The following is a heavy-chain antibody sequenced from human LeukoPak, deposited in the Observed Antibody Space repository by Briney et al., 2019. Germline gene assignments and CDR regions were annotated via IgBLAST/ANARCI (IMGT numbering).Heavy chain of an antibody. D-gene: IGHD3-10*01. CDR1: GFTFSSYW. Sequence: PGGSLRLSCVASGFTFSSYWMSWVRQAPGKGLEWVANIKQDGSEKYYVDSVKGRFTISRDNAKNSLYLQMNSLRAEDTAVYYCAREGSSAFDYWGQGTLVTVSS. J-gene: IGHJ4*02. CDR3: AREGSSAFDY. V-gene: IGHV3-7*01. CDR2: IKQDGSEK.